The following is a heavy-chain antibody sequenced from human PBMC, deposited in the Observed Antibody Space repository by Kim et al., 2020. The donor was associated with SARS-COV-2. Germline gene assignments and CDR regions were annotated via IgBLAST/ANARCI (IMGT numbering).Heavy chain of an antibody. CDR2: ISYDGSNK. J-gene: IGHJ6*04. Sequence: GGSLRLSCAASGFTFSSYGMHWVRQAPGKGLEWVAVISYDGSNKYYADSVKGRFTISRDNSKNTLYLQMNSLRAEDTAVYYCAKDRMVCSSGWYYYYYGMVVLGEATKVTVSS. CDR3: AKDRMVCSSGWYYYYYGMVV. CDR1: GFTFSSYG. D-gene: IGHD6-19*01. V-gene: IGHV3-30*18.